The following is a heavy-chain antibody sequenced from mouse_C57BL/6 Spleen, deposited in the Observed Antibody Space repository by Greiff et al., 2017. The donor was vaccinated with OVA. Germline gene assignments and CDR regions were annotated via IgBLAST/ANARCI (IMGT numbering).Heavy chain of an antibody. D-gene: IGHD1-1*01. CDR3: ARSGILRLYFDY. J-gene: IGHJ2*01. CDR1: GYSFTDYN. V-gene: IGHV1-39*01. Sequence: EVQLQQSGPELVKPGASVKISCKASGYSFTDYNMNWVKQSNGKSLEWIGVINPNYGTTSYNQKFKGKATLTVAQSSSTAYIQHNSLTSEGSVVYYWARSGILRLYFDYWGQGTTLTVSS. CDR2: INPNYGTT.